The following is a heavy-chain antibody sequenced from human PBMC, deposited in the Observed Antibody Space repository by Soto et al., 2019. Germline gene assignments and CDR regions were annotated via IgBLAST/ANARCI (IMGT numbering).Heavy chain of an antibody. Sequence: PGGSLRLSCEVSGSIFSSYAMGWVRQAPGKGLEWVSSISGRGSGKYYADSVKGRFTISRDNSKNALYLQMKSLTSEDTATYYCAKDRLAGGSYTFDSWGQGNPVTVSS. J-gene: IGHJ4*02. V-gene: IGHV3-23*01. CDR2: ISGRGSGK. CDR1: GSIFSSYA. CDR3: AKDRLAGGSYTFDS. D-gene: IGHD1-26*01.